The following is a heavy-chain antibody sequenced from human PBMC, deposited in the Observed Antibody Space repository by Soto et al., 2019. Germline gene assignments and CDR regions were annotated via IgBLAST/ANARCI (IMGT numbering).Heavy chain of an antibody. CDR3: ARVFKQWLPPDD. J-gene: IGHJ4*02. Sequence: QVQLVQSGAEVRKPGASVRVSCKASGYTFSSDGIVWVRQAPGQGLEWMGWISGNNGDANYAQKLQGRVAMTTDTSTNTAYMELRSLTSDDTAVYYCARVFKQWLPPDDWGQGTLVTVSS. D-gene: IGHD6-19*01. V-gene: IGHV1-18*01. CDR2: ISGNNGDA. CDR1: GYTFSSDG.